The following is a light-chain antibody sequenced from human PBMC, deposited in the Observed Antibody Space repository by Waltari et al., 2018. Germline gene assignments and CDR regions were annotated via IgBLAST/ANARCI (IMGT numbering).Light chain of an antibody. CDR3: CSFRGGDSFV. CDR2: DVT. Sequence: QSALTQPASVSGSPGQSITISCIGTTSDIGDLYDVSWYQTFPGRAPKLIIFDVTKRPSGISGRFSGSKSGNTASLTISGLQAEDEGDYYCCSFRGGDSFVFGTGTRVTVV. CDR1: TSDIGDLYD. V-gene: IGLV2-14*03. J-gene: IGLJ1*01.